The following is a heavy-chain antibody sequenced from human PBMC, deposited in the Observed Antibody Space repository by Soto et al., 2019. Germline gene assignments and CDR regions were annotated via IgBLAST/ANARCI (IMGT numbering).Heavy chain of an antibody. CDR2: IVLGNGNT. Sequence: QMHLVQSGPEVKRPGTSLKVSCKASGFTFSSSAVQWVRQARGQGLEWIGWIVLGNGNTNYAQKFQERVTITRDMSTSTAYMEVRSLTFEDTAVYYCVTRIGNIGWYWLDTWGQGTLVTVSS. D-gene: IGHD6-19*01. CDR1: GFTFSSSA. V-gene: IGHV1-58*01. J-gene: IGHJ5*02. CDR3: VTRIGNIGWYWLDT.